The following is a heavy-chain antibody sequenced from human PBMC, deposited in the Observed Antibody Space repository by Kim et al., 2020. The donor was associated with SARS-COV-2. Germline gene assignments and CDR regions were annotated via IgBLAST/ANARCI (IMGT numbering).Heavy chain of an antibody. CDR2: INAGNGNT. D-gene: IGHD1-26*01. CDR3: ARDLRGKTYSGSYPALGY. V-gene: IGHV1-3*01. J-gene: IGHJ4*02. Sequence: ASVKVSCKASGYTFTSYAMHWVRQAPGQRLEWMGWINAGNGNTKYSQKFQGRVTITRDTSASTAYMELSSLRSEDTAVYYCARDLRGKTYSGSYPALGYWGQGTLVTVSS. CDR1: GYTFTSYA.